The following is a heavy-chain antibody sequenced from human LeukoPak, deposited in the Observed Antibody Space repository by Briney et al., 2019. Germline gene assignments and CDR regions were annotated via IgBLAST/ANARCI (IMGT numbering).Heavy chain of an antibody. CDR3: AARKVRGVWFYLDY. J-gene: IGHJ4*02. D-gene: IGHD3-10*01. CDR1: GFTVSAYA. Sequence: QPGGSLRLSCAASGFTVSAYAMAWVCQAPGKGLEWVSTIYDDNTYYADSVKGRFAISTDNSKNTLYLQMNSLRVEDTAVYFCAARKVRGVWFYLDYWGQGTLVTVSS. V-gene: IGHV3-23*01. CDR2: IYDDNT.